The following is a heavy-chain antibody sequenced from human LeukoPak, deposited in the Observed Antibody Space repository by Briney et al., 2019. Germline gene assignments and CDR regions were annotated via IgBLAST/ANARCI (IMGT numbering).Heavy chain of an antibody. Sequence: SETLSLTCAVYGGSFSGYYWSWIRQPPGKGLEWIGEINHSGSTNYNPSLKSRVTISVDTSKNQSSLKLSSVTAADTAVYYCARVGSGGVYYYYMDLWGKGTTVTVSS. V-gene: IGHV4-34*01. CDR3: ARVGSGGVYYYYMDL. D-gene: IGHD2-15*01. CDR1: GGSFSGYY. CDR2: INHSGST. J-gene: IGHJ6*03.